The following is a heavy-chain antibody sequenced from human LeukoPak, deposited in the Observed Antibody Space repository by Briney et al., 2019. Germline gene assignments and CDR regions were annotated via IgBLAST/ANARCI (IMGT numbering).Heavy chain of an antibody. CDR1: GYTFTSYD. CDR3: ARGGRWELPRPYAFDI. Sequence: ASVKVSCKASGYTFTSYDINWVRQAPGQGLEWMGWINPNSGGTNYAQKLQGRVTMTTDTSTSTAYMDLRSLKSDDTAVYYCARGGRWELPRPYAFDIWGQGTMVTVSS. V-gene: IGHV1-18*01. J-gene: IGHJ3*02. CDR2: INPNSGGT. D-gene: IGHD1-26*01.